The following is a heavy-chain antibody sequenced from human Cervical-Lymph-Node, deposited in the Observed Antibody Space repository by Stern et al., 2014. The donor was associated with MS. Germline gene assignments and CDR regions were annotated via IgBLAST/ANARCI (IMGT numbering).Heavy chain of an antibody. J-gene: IGHJ6*02. CDR2: INPSDNNT. CDR1: GYTFLSYY. Sequence: VQLVQSGAEAKKPGASVKVSCKASGYTFLSYYMNWVRQAPGQGLEWMGIINPSDNNTFYAQKFQGRVTMTRDTSTSTVYMELSSLRSEDTAVYFCAREADGMDVWGQGTTVTVSS. CDR3: AREADGMDV. V-gene: IGHV1-46*03.